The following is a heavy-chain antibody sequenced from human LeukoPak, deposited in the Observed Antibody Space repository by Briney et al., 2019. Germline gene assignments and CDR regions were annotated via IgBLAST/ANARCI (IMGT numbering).Heavy chain of an antibody. J-gene: IGHJ4*02. CDR3: ARTSHGGFGDLLHH. D-gene: IGHD3-10*01. Sequence: GASVKVSCKASGGTFSSYAIIWVRQAPGQGLEWMGRIIPILGIPKYAQKFQGRVTITADKSTSTVYMELSSMRSEDTAVYYCARTSHGGFGDLLHHWGQGTLVTVSS. CDR1: GGTFSSYA. CDR2: IIPILGIP. V-gene: IGHV1-69*04.